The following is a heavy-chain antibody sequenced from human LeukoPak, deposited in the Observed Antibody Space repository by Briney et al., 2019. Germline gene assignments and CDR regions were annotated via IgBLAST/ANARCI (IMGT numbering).Heavy chain of an antibody. CDR2: IWYDGSIK. CDR1: GFTFTQYG. Sequence: GGSLRPSCAASGFTFTQYGMHWVRQAPGRGLEWVADIWYDGSIKYYADSVRGRFTISRDNSKNTLFLQMHSLRADDTAVYYCARAGHGDSRPYHYSMDAWGQGTTVTVSS. J-gene: IGHJ6*02. V-gene: IGHV3-33*01. CDR3: ARAGHGDSRPYHYSMDA. D-gene: IGHD4-17*01.